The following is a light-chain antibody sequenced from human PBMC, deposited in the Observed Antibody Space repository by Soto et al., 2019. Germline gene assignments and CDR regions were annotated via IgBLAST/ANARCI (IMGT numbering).Light chain of an antibody. Sequence: QSALTQPASVSGSPGQSITISCTGTSGDIGSYNRVSWYQQHPGKAPKLIMYEVTDRPSGVSNRFSGSKSGNTASLTISGLQAEDEAEYYCSSYTNIKTGACVFGTGTKVTVL. CDR2: EVT. CDR3: SSYTNIKTGACV. V-gene: IGLV2-14*01. J-gene: IGLJ1*01. CDR1: SGDIGSYNR.